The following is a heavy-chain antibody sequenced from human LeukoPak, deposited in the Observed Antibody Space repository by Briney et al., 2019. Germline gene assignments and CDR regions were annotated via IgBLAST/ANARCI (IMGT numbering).Heavy chain of an antibody. CDR2: ISGSGGST. Sequence: LPGGSLRLSCAASGFTFSSYAMSWVRQAPGKGLEWVSAISGSGGSTYYADSVKGRFTISGDNSKNTLYLQMNSLRAEDTAVYYCAKAKYNWNGGQYFDYWGQGTLVTVSS. CDR3: AKAKYNWNGGQYFDY. V-gene: IGHV3-23*01. CDR1: GFTFSSYA. D-gene: IGHD1-20*01. J-gene: IGHJ4*02.